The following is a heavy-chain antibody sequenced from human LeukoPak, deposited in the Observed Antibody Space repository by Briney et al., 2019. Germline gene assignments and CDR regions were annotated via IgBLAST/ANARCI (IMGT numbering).Heavy chain of an antibody. J-gene: IGHJ3*02. V-gene: IGHV1-2*06. Sequence: ASVKVSCKASGYTFTGYYIHWVRQVPGQGLEWMGRINPNSGSADYAQKFQGRVSMTRDTSISTAYMELSSLRSDDTAVYYCARGPRLDSSGWYYGAFDIWGQGTMVTVS. CDR2: INPNSGSA. CDR3: ARGPRLDSSGWYYGAFDI. CDR1: GYTFTGYY. D-gene: IGHD6-19*01.